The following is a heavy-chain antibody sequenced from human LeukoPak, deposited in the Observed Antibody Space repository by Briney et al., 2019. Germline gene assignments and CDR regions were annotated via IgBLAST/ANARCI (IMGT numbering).Heavy chain of an antibody. J-gene: IGHJ6*03. CDR2: IYHSGST. V-gene: IGHV4-38-2*01. CDR3: ARGPHCSSTSCYEGNYYMDV. CDR1: GYSLSSGYY. D-gene: IGHD2-2*01. Sequence: PSETLSLTCAVSGYSLSSGYYWGWIRQPPGKGLEWIGSIYHSGSTNYNPSLKSRVTISVDTSKNQFSLKLISVTAADTAVYYCARGPHCSSTSCYEGNYYMDVWGRGTTVTVSS.